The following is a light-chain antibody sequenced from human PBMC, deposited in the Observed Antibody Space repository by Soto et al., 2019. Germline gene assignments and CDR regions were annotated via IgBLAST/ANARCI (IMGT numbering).Light chain of an antibody. Sequence: DIQMTQSPSTLSASVGDRVTITCRASQSISSWLAWYQQKPGKAPKVLIYKASSLETGVPSRFSGSGSGTEFTLTISSLQPDDFETYYCQQYNSFSGYTFGQGTKLEIK. V-gene: IGKV1-5*03. CDR2: KAS. J-gene: IGKJ2*01. CDR3: QQYNSFSGYT. CDR1: QSISSW.